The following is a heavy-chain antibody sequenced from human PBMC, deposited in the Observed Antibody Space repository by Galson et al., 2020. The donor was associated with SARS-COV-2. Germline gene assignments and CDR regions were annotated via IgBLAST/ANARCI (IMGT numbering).Heavy chain of an antibody. Sequence: GGSLRLSCAASGFTFSSYAMHWVRQAPGKGLEWVAVISYDGSNKYYADSVKGRFTISRDNSKNTLYLQMNSLRAEDTAVYYCARDKWLQLYLEYYYYGMDVWGQGTTVTVSS. D-gene: IGHD5-12*01. V-gene: IGHV3-30-3*01. CDR2: ISYDGSNK. CDR1: GFTFSSYA. CDR3: ARDKWLQLYLEYYYYGMDV. J-gene: IGHJ6*02.